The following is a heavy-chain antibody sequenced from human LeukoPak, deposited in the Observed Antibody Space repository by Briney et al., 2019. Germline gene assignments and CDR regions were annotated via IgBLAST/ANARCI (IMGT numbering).Heavy chain of an antibody. CDR3: ARKATVLYYMHV. CDR1: GYSFTSYG. CDR2: ISAYNGNP. Sequence: GASVKVSCKGCGYSFTSYGSSWERQAPGQGLEWMGWISAYNGNPNYAQKLQGRVTMTTDTSTSTAYMELRSLRSDDTAVYYCARKATVLYYMHVWGKGTTVTVSS. D-gene: IGHD4-17*01. V-gene: IGHV1-18*01. J-gene: IGHJ6*03.